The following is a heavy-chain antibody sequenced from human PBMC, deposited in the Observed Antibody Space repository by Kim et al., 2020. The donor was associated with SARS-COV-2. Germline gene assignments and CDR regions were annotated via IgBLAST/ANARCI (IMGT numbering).Heavy chain of an antibody. V-gene: IGHV1-69*04. Sequence: SVKVSCKASGGTFSSYAISWVRQAPGQGLEWMGRIIPILGIANYAQKFQGRVTITADKSTSTAYMELSSLRSEDTAVYYCAREWLVGGYSYAKPFDYWGQGTLVTVSS. D-gene: IGHD5-18*01. CDR2: IIPILGIA. J-gene: IGHJ4*02. CDR1: GGTFSSYA. CDR3: AREWLVGGYSYAKPFDY.